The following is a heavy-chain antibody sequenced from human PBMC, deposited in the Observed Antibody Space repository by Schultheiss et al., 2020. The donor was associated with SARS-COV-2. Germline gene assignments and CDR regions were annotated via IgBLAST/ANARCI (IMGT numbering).Heavy chain of an antibody. V-gene: IGHV3-23*01. CDR3: TTVLSNCSSTSCYLEDYYYMDV. J-gene: IGHJ6*03. Sequence: GGSLRLSCAASGFTFSNAWMSWVRQAPGKGLEWVSAISGSGGSTYYADSVKGRFTISRDNSKNTLYLQMNSLKTEDTAVYYCTTVLSNCSSTSCYLEDYYYMDVWGKGTTVTVSS. D-gene: IGHD2-2*01. CDR1: GFTFSNAW. CDR2: ISGSGGST.